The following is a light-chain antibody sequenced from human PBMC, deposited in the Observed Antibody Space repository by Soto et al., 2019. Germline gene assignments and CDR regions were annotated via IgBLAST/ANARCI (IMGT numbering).Light chain of an antibody. CDR1: SSDVGGYDY. Sequence: QSALTQPASVSGSPGQSITISCTGTSSDVGGYDYVSWYQHHPGKAPKLMIHDVSNRPSGVSNRFSGSKSGNTASLTISGLQAEDEADYYCSSYTSSSTYVFGTGTQLTVL. CDR3: SSYTSSSTYV. J-gene: IGLJ1*01. CDR2: DVS. V-gene: IGLV2-14*03.